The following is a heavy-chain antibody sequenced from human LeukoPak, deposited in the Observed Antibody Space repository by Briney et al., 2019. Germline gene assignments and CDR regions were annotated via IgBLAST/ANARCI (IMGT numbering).Heavy chain of an antibody. V-gene: IGHV4-38-2*01. CDR2: IYHSGST. J-gene: IGHJ4*02. CDR3: SRFDTGWYFDY. Sequence: SETLSLTCAVSGYSISSGYYWGWIRQPPGKGLEWIGSIYHSGSTFYNPSLKSRVTISVDTSKNQFSLKLSSVTAADTAVYYCSRFDTGWYFDYWGQGTLVTVSS. D-gene: IGHD6-19*01. CDR1: GYSISSGYY.